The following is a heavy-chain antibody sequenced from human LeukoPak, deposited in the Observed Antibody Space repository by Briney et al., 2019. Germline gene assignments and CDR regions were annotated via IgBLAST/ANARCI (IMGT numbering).Heavy chain of an antibody. V-gene: IGHV3-43*02. CDR2: ISGDGGST. J-gene: IGHJ4*02. Sequence: GGSLRLSCAAPGFTFDDYAMHWVRHAPGKGLEWVSLISGDGGSTYYADSVKGRFTISRDNSKNSLYLQMNSLRTEDTALYYCAKGIVYYDFWSGFSPPEYYFDYWGQGTLVTVSS. D-gene: IGHD3-3*01. CDR3: AKGIVYYDFWSGFSPPEYYFDY. CDR1: GFTFDDYA.